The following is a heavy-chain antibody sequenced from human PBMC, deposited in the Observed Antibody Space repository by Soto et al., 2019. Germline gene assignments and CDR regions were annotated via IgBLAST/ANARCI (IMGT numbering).Heavy chain of an antibody. Sequence: PSGSMYISSAACRETMKSSEFAWIWKPPGKRLEWIGYISYSGSTYYNPSLKSRVTISVDTSKNQFSLKLSSVTAADTAVYYCATATRDGYSQTFDYWGQGTLVTVSS. CDR2: ISYSGST. J-gene: IGHJ4*02. V-gene: IGHV4-59*08. D-gene: IGHD4-4*01. CDR1: RETMKSSE. CDR3: ATATRDGYSQTFDY.